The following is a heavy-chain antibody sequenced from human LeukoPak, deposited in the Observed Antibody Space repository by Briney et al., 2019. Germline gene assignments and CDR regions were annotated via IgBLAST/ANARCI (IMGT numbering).Heavy chain of an antibody. J-gene: IGHJ4*02. D-gene: IGHD3-22*01. V-gene: IGHV5-51*01. CDR2: IYPGDSDT. CDR3: ARRPYYYDSSGYYYED. CDR1: GYSFTSYW. Sequence: GESPKISCKGSGYSFTSYWIGWVRQMPGKGLEWMGIIYPGDSDTRYSPSFQGQVTISADKSISTAYLQWSSLKASDTATYYCARRPYYYDSSGYYYEDWGKGTLVTVSS.